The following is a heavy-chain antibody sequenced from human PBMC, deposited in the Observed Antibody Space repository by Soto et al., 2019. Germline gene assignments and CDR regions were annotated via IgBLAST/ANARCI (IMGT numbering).Heavy chain of an antibody. CDR1: GDSISNYY. V-gene: IGHV4-4*07. CDR2: IYPNRGT. CDR3: ATEGGGDSLRGFDH. D-gene: IGHD2-21*02. J-gene: IGHJ4*02. Sequence: PSETLALPCTVSGDSISNYYRSWIRQPAGRRLEWRGRIYPNRGTNFNPSLKGRVSMALDTSKSRFSLRLSCVTAADTAVYFCATEGGGDSLRGFDHWGPGTLVTVSS.